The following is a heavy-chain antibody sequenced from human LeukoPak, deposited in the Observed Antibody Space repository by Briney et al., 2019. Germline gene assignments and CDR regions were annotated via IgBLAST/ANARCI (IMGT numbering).Heavy chain of an antibody. J-gene: IGHJ3*02. D-gene: IGHD1-26*01. V-gene: IGHV1-69*05. CDR1: GGTFSSYA. CDR3: ARTVGADNDAFDI. CDR2: IIPIFGTA. Sequence: ASVKVSCKASGGTFSSYAISWVRRAPGQGLEWVGGIIPIFGTANYAQKFQGRVTITTDESTSTAYMELSSLRSEDTAVYYCARTVGADNDAFDIWGQGTMVTVSS.